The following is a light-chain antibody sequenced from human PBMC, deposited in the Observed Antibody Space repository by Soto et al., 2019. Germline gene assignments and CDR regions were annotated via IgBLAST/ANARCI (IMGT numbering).Light chain of an antibody. CDR3: STWDDSLNGLV. J-gene: IGLJ1*01. CDR2: SNN. V-gene: IGLV1-44*01. Sequence: QSVLTQPPSASGTPGQRVTISCSGSSSTIGTYTVNWYQQLPGTAPKLLIYSNNQRPSGVPDRFSGSKSGTSASLAISVFQSEDESDYYCSTWDDSLNGLVFGTGTKVTVL. CDR1: SSTIGTYT.